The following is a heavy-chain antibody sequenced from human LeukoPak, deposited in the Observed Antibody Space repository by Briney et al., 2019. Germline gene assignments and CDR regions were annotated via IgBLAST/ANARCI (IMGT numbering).Heavy chain of an antibody. J-gene: IGHJ4*02. CDR2: IIPIFGTA. V-gene: IGHV1-69*01. Sequence: VASVKVSCKASGGTFSSYAISWARQAPGQGLEWMGGIIPIFGTANYAQKFQGRVTITADESTSTAYMELSSLRSEDTAVYYCARDTGDIVVVPAAYWGQGTLVTVSS. CDR1: GGTFSSYA. CDR3: ARDTGDIVVVPAAY. D-gene: IGHD2-2*01.